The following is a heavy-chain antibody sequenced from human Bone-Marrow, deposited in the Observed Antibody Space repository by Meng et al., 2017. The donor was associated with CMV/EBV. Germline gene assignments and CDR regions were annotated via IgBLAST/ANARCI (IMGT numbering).Heavy chain of an antibody. Sequence: GGSLRLSCAASGFTFSGSAMHWVRQASGKGLEWVGRIRSKANSYATAYAASVKGRFTISRDNAKNTLYLQMNSLRVEDTAVYYCARYCSSTSCLSLFDLWGRGTLVTVSS. V-gene: IGHV3-73*01. J-gene: IGHJ2*01. CDR1: GFTFSGSA. D-gene: IGHD2-2*01. CDR2: IRSKANSYAT. CDR3: ARYCSSTSCLSLFDL.